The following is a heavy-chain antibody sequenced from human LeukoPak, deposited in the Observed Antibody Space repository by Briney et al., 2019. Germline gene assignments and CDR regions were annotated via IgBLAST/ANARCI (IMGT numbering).Heavy chain of an antibody. V-gene: IGHV3-30-3*01. CDR1: GFTFSSYA. D-gene: IGHD4-11*01. Sequence: PGRSLGLSCAASGFTFSSYAMHWVRQAPGKGLEWVAVISYDGSNKYYADSVKGRFTISRDNSKNTLYLQMNSLRAEDTAVYYCAREIGWGTVTTAGYWGQGTLVTVSS. J-gene: IGHJ4*02. CDR2: ISYDGSNK. CDR3: AREIGWGTVTTAGY.